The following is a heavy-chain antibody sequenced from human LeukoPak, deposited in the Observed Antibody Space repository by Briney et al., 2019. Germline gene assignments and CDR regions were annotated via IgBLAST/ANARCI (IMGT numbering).Heavy chain of an antibody. CDR3: ARTAMIVETYFDY. Sequence: ASVKVSCKASGYTFTGYYMHWVRQAPGQGLEWMGRINPNSGGTNYAQKFQGRVTMTTDTSTSTAYMELRSLRSDDTAVYYCARTAMIVETYFDYWGQGTLVTVSS. V-gene: IGHV1-2*06. J-gene: IGHJ4*02. CDR1: GYTFTGYY. D-gene: IGHD3-22*01. CDR2: INPNSGGT.